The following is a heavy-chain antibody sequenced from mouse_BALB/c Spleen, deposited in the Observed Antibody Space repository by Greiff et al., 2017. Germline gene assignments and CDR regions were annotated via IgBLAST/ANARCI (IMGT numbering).Heavy chain of an antibody. CDR1: GFTFSSFG. CDR3: ARSVYYGSSYDYAMDY. D-gene: IGHD1-1*01. CDR2: ISSGSSTI. V-gene: IGHV5-17*02. J-gene: IGHJ4*01. Sequence: VESGGGLVQPGGSRKLSCAASGFTFSSFGMHWVRQAPEKGLEWVAYISSGSSTIYYADTVKGRFTISRDNPKNTLFLQMTSLRSEDTAMYYCARSVYYGSSYDYAMDYWGQGTSVTVSS.